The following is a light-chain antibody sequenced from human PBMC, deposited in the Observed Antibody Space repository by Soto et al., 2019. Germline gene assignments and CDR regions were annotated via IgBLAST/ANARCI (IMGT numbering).Light chain of an antibody. V-gene: IGKV3-15*01. Sequence: ISLTQCTTALSVSPGESATLSCRASQRLXSKLPWYQVKPGQAPRILIXGESTRATVIPARFSGSGSGKEFTLNIISMHSGDFGGYYCQHYNNLPTRTFGQGTRLEIK. CDR3: QHYNNLPTRT. J-gene: IGKJ5*01. CDR2: GES. CDR1: QRLXSK.